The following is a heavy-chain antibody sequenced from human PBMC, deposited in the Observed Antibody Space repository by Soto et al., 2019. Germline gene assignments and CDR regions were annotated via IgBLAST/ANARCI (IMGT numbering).Heavy chain of an antibody. J-gene: IGHJ1*01. Sequence: SETLSLTCTVSGGSISSYYWSWIRQPPGKGLEWIGYIYYSGSTNYNPSLKSRVTISVDTSKNQFSLKLSSVTAADTAVYYCARLRWTVAEHWGQGILVTVSS. CDR3: ARLRWTVAEH. CDR2: IYYSGST. V-gene: IGHV4-59*08. D-gene: IGHD6-19*01. CDR1: GGSISSYY.